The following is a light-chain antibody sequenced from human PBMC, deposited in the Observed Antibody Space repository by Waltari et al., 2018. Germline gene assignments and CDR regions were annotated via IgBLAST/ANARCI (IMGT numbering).Light chain of an antibody. J-gene: IGKJ1*01. CDR3: QQRSNWPPWT. V-gene: IGKV3-11*01. CDR2: DAS. CDR1: QSVSSY. Sequence: ELVLTQSPATLSLSPGERATLSSRASQSVSSYLAWYQQKPGQAPRLLIYDASNRATGIPARFSGSGSGTDFTLTISSLEPEDCAVYYCQQRSNWPPWTFGQGTKVEIK.